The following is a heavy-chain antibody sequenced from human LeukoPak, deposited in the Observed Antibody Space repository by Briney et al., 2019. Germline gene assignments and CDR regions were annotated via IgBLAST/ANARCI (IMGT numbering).Heavy chain of an antibody. V-gene: IGHV4-59*08. J-gene: IGHJ4*02. CDR3: ARHQLGGQLRFDY. CDR2: IYYSGST. Sequence: SETLSLTCTVSGDSISSYYCCWIRQPPGQGLEWIGYIYYSGSTNYNPSLKSRVTISVDTSKNQFSLKLSSVTSADTAVYYCARHQLGGQLRFDYWGQGTLVTVSS. D-gene: IGHD5-12*01. CDR1: GDSISSYY.